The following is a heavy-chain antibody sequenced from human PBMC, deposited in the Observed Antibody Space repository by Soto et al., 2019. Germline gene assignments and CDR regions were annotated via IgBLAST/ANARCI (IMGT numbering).Heavy chain of an antibody. V-gene: IGHV4-4*02. D-gene: IGHD2-15*01. CDR2: IYHSGST. CDR1: GGSISSSNW. J-gene: IGHJ6*02. Sequence: SSETLSLTCAVSGGSISSSNWWSWVRQPPGKGLEWIGEIYHSGSTNYNPSLKSRVTISVDKSKNQFSLKLSSVTAEDTAVYYCARDGGKRNYYGMDVWGQGTTVTVSS. CDR3: ARDGGKRNYYGMDV.